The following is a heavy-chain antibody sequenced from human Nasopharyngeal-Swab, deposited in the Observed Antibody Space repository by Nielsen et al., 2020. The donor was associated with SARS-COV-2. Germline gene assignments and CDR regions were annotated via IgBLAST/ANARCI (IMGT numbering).Heavy chain of an antibody. CDR3: ARLRGSAFYYYYLDV. D-gene: IGHD2-15*01. V-gene: IGHV5-51*01. Sequence: GGSLRLSCKGSGYSFTSYWIGWVRQVPGKGLEWMGIIYPGDSDTKYSPSFQGQVTISVDKSTSTAYLQWSSLKASDTAMYYCARLRGSAFYYYYLDVWGKGTTVTVSS. CDR1: GYSFTSYW. CDR2: IYPGDSDT. J-gene: IGHJ6*03.